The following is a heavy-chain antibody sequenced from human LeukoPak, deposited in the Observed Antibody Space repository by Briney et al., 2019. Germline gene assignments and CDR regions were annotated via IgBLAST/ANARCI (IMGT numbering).Heavy chain of an antibody. CDR1: GGTFSSYA. Sequence: ASVKVSCKASGGTFSSYAISWVRQAPGQGLEWMGGIIPIFGTANYAQKFQGRVTITTDESTSTAYMELSSRRSEDTAVYYCARHFWSGYYRDYWGQGTLVTVSS. D-gene: IGHD3-3*02. V-gene: IGHV1-69*05. CDR2: IIPIFGTA. CDR3: ARHFWSGYYRDY. J-gene: IGHJ4*02.